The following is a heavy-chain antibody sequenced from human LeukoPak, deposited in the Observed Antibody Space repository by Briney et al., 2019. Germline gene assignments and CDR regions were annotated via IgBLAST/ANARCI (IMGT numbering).Heavy chain of an antibody. Sequence: GGSPRLSWAASGFTFCSYAMSWVRQAPGKGLEWVSAISGSGGSTYYADSVKGRFTISRDNSKNTLYLQMNSLRAEDTAVYYCAKLGIVVVVAATTWFDPWGQGTLVTVSS. CDR2: ISGSGGST. CDR3: AKLGIVVVVAATTWFDP. D-gene: IGHD2-15*01. J-gene: IGHJ5*02. CDR1: GFTFCSYA. V-gene: IGHV3-23*01.